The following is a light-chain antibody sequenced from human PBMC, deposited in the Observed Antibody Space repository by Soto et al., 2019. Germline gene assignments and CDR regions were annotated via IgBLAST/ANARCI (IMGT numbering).Light chain of an antibody. CDR2: DVS. CDR3: CSSAGSNTLV. CDR1: SSDVGSYNF. Sequence: QSALTQPLSASGSPGQSVTISCTGTSSDVGSYNFVSWYQQHPGKVPKFLIFDVSNRPLGVPDRFSGSKSGNTASLTISGLQAEDEADYYFCSSAGSNTLVFGGGTKLTVL. J-gene: IGLJ3*02. V-gene: IGLV2-11*01.